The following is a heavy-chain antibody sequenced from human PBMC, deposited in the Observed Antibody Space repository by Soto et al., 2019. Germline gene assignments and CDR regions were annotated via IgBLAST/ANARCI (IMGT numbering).Heavy chain of an antibody. V-gene: IGHV3-30-3*01. Sequence: QVQLVASGGGVVQPGRSLRLSCAASGFTFSSYAMHWVRQAPGKGLEWVADISYDGSNKYYADSVKGRFTISRDNSKNTLYLQMNSLRAEDTAVYYCARDLRVVMVVAGYYYYYGMDVWGQGTTVTVSS. CDR3: ARDLRVVMVVAGYYYYYGMDV. D-gene: IGHD2-15*01. J-gene: IGHJ6*02. CDR2: ISYDGSNK. CDR1: GFTFSSYA.